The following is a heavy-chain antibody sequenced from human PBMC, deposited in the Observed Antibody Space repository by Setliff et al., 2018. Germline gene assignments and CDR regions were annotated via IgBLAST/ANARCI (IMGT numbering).Heavy chain of an antibody. J-gene: IGHJ6*03. D-gene: IGHD3-10*01. Sequence: SETLSLTCSVSGGSINRDYWNWIRQPPGKGLEWLGYIHYSGSTNYNPSLKSRVTISVDTSKNQISLNLSSVTPADTAVYYCARSNMGNYYDSGRYYYYYYMDVWGKGTTVTVSS. V-gene: IGHV4-59*01. CDR3: ARSNMGNYYDSGRYYYYYYMDV. CDR2: IHYSGST. CDR1: GGSINRDY.